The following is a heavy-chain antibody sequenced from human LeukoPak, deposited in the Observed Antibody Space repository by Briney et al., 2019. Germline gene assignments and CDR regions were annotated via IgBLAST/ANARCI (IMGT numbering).Heavy chain of an antibody. CDR2: IGAGGSKT. J-gene: IGHJ6*02. CDR1: GFTFSSFA. CDR3: ARDAVDTANAV. V-gene: IGHV3-23*01. Sequence: GGSLRLSCAASGFTFSSFAMSWVRQAPGKGLEWVSIIGAGGSKTYYADSVKGRFTISRDNAKNTLYLQMNSLRAEDTAVYYCARDAVDTANAVWGQGTTVTVSS. D-gene: IGHD5-18*01.